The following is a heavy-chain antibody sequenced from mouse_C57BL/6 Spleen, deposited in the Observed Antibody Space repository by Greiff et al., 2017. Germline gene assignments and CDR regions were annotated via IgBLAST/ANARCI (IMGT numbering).Heavy chain of an antibody. CDR1: GYAFSSYW. V-gene: IGHV1-80*01. Sequence: QVQLQQSGAELVEPGASVKISCKASGYAFSSYWMNWVKQRPGKGLEWIGQIYPGDGDTNYNGKFKGKATLTADKSSSTAYMQLSSLTSEDSAVYFCARVLGLHGSSPYAMDDWGQGTSVTVSS. J-gene: IGHJ4*01. D-gene: IGHD1-1*01. CDR3: ARVLGLHGSSPYAMDD. CDR2: IYPGDGDT.